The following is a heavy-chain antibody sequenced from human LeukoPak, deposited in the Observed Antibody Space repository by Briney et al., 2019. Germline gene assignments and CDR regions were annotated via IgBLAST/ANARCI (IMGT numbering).Heavy chain of an antibody. CDR2: ISSVIGYT. Sequence: GGSLRLSCAASGFTLGDYYMSWIRQDPGKGLGWVSYISSVIGYTNYADSVKGRFTISRETAKNSQYLQMNSMRAEYTAVYYSARTTQSYADAFEICGQGTMVTVSS. J-gene: IGHJ3*02. CDR1: GFTLGDYY. V-gene: IGHV3-11*06. D-gene: IGHD2-2*01. CDR3: ARTTQSYADAFEI.